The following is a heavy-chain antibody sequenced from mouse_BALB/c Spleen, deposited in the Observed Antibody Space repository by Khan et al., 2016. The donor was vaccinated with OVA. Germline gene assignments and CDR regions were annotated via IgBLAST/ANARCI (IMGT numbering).Heavy chain of an antibody. J-gene: IGHJ2*01. D-gene: IGHD1-2*01. CDR2: ISYSGST. CDR1: GYSITSGYG. Sequence: EVQLQESGPGLVKPSQSLSLTCTVTGYSITSGYGWYWLRQFPGNKLEWMVYISYSGSTNYNPSLTSRISITRDTSKNQFFLQLNSVTTEDTATYYCARTARIKYWGQGTTLTVSS. CDR3: ARTARIKY. V-gene: IGHV3-1*02.